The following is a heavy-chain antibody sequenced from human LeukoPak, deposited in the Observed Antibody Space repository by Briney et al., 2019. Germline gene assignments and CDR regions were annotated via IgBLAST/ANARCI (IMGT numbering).Heavy chain of an antibody. CDR3: ARGLRLGDHLAY. CDR1: GYTFTGYY. Sequence: ASVKVSCKASGYTFTGYYIHWVRQAPGQGPEWMGWINPNSGDTNYAQNFQGRVTMTGDTSISTAYMELSRLRSDDTAVYYCARGLRLGDHLAYWGQGTLVTVSS. J-gene: IGHJ4*02. CDR2: INPNSGDT. V-gene: IGHV1-2*02. D-gene: IGHD3-16*01.